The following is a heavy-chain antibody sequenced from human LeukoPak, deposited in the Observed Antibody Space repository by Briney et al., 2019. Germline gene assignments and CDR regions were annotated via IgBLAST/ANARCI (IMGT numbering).Heavy chain of an antibody. D-gene: IGHD3-10*01. CDR2: ISYDGSNK. CDR3: AKEMGHSPHSSGTYWSDGGVGLDY. Sequence: GRSLRLSCAASGFTFSSYGMHWVRQAPGKELEWVAVISYDGSNKYYADSVKGRFTISRDNSKNTLYLQMNSLRAEDTAVYYCAKEMGHSPHSSGTYWSDGGVGLDYWGQGTLVTVFS. CDR1: GFTFSSYG. V-gene: IGHV3-30*18. J-gene: IGHJ4*02.